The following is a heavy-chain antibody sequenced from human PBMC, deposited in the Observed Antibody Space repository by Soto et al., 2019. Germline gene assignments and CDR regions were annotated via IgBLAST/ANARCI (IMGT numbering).Heavy chain of an antibody. J-gene: IGHJ4*02. CDR2: IYHSGST. CDR3: ARRDGSGWTIDY. D-gene: IGHD6-19*01. V-gene: IGHV4-30-2*01. CDR1: GGSISSGGYS. Sequence: TVSLTFAFSGGSISSGGYSWSLIRQPPGKGLEWIGYIYHSGSTYYNPSLKSRVTISVDRSKNQFSLKLSSVTAADTAVYYCARRDGSGWTIDYWGQGTMVTVSS.